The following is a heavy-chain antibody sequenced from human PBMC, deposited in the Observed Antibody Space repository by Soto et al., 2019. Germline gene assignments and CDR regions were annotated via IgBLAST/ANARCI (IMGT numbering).Heavy chain of an antibody. J-gene: IGHJ4*02. D-gene: IGHD3-10*01. V-gene: IGHV1-46*01. CDR2: INPSGGST. CDR3: ARDYYGSGSYYNMGYFDC. Sequence: ASVKVSCKASGYTFTSYYMHWVRQAPGQGLEWMGIINPSGGSTSYAQKFQGRVTMTRDTSTSTVYMELSSLRSEDTAVYYCARDYYGSGSYYNMGYFDCWGQGTLVTVSS. CDR1: GYTFTSYY.